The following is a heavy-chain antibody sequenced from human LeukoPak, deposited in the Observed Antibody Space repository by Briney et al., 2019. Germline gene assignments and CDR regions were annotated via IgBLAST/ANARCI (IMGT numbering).Heavy chain of an antibody. V-gene: IGHV3-48*04. Sequence: GGSLRLSCAASGFSFGSYSMNWVRLAPGKGLEWVSYISGSGTTIYYADSVRGRFTISRDNAKNSLYLQMNSLRAEDTAIYYCARSGTRGDASDIWGQGTMVTVSS. CDR2: ISGSGTTI. D-gene: IGHD5-12*01. CDR3: ARSGTRGDASDI. CDR1: GFSFGSYS. J-gene: IGHJ3*02.